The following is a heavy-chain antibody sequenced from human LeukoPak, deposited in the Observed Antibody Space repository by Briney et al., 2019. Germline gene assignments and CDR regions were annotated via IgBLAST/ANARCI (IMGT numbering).Heavy chain of an antibody. J-gene: IGHJ4*02. CDR3: ARDKDLYCSGGSCSVFDY. CDR2: IRSSSSTI. V-gene: IGHV3-48*04. CDR1: GFTFSSYS. Sequence: GGSLRLSCAASGFTFSSYSMNWVRQAPGKGLEWVSYIRSSSSTIYYADSVKGRFTISRHNAKNSLYLQMNSLRAEDTAVYYCARDKDLYCSGGSCSVFDYWGQGTLVTVSS. D-gene: IGHD2-15*01.